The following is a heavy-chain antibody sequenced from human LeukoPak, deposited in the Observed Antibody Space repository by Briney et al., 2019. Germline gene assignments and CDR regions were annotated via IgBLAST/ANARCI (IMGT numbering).Heavy chain of an antibody. CDR2: FSSGGTT. V-gene: IGHV3-53*01. Sequence: PGGSLSLSCAPCGLPVSTYSMRCARHPQGKGLEWVATFSSGGTTSYADSVKDRFTIPRDTSQNTVILQRNRLRDEDTALYNWASILYGWGQGTLVTVSS. J-gene: IGHJ4*02. D-gene: IGHD2-2*02. CDR1: GLPVSTYS. CDR3: ASILYG.